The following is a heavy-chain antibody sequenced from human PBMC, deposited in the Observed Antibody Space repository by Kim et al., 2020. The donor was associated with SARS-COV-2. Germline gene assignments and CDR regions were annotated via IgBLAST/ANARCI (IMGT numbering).Heavy chain of an antibody. Sequence: GGSLRLSCAASGFTFSSYAMSWVRQAPGKGLEWVSAISGSGGSTYYADSVKGRFTISRDNSKNTLYLQMNSLRAEDTAVYYCAKGPFSGSYLYYYYGMDVWGQGTTVTVSS. J-gene: IGHJ6*02. CDR1: GFTFSSYA. D-gene: IGHD3-10*01. CDR2: ISGSGGST. CDR3: AKGPFSGSYLYYYYGMDV. V-gene: IGHV3-23*01.